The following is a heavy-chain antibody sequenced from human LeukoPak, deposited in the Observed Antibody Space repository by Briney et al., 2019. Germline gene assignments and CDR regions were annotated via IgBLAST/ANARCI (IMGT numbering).Heavy chain of an antibody. Sequence: RSETLSLTCTVSGDSISSGDYYWCWIRQPAGKGLQWIGRISSSGSTNYNPSLKSRVTISVDTSKNQFSLKLSSVTAADTAVYFCARGPYSYDSSGAFDIWGQGTMVTVSS. CDR3: ARGPYSYDSSGAFDI. V-gene: IGHV4-61*02. J-gene: IGHJ3*02. CDR1: GDSISSGDYY. CDR2: ISSSGST. D-gene: IGHD3-22*01.